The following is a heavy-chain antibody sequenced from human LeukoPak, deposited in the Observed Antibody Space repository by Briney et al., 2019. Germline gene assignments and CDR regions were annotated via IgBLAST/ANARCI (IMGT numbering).Heavy chain of an antibody. V-gene: IGHV3-NL1*01. CDR1: GFTFSSYS. Sequence: GGSLRLSCAASGFTFSSYSMNWVRQAPGKGLEWVSGINWNGGSTGYADSVKGRFTISRDNSKNTLNLQMNSLRTEDTAVYYCAGGATVVTLNYWGQGTLVTVSS. CDR2: INWNGGST. CDR3: AGGATVVTLNY. J-gene: IGHJ4*02. D-gene: IGHD4-23*01.